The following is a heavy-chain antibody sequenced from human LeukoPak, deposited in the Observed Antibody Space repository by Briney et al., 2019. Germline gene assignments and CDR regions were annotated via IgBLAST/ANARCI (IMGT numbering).Heavy chain of an antibody. V-gene: IGHV1-69*06. Sequence: GASVKVSCKASGGTFSSYAISWVRQAPGQGLEWMGGIIPIFATPIYAQKFQGRVTISADKSTSTAYMELSSLRSEDTAVYYCARDREYSSSSGLFFDYWGQGTLVTVSS. CDR1: GGTFSSYA. D-gene: IGHD6-6*01. CDR2: IIPIFATP. CDR3: ARDREYSSSSGLFFDY. J-gene: IGHJ4*02.